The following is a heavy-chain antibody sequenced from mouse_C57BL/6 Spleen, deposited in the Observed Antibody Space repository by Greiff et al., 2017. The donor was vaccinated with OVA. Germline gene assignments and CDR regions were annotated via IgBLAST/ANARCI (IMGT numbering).Heavy chain of an antibody. CDR2: INPNNGGT. CDR3: ARGGYGNYVSYAMDY. CDR1: GYTFTDYN. J-gene: IGHJ4*01. D-gene: IGHD2-1*01. V-gene: IGHV1-22*01. Sequence: VQLQQSGPELVKPGASVKMSCKASGYTFTDYNMHWVKQSHGKSLEWIGYINPNNGGTSYNQKFKGKATLTVNKSSSTAYMELRSLTSEDSAVYYCARGGYGNYVSYAMDYWGQGTSVTVSS.